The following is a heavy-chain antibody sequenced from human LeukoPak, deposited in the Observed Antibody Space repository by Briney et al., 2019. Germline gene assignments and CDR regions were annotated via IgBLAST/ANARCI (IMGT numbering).Heavy chain of an antibody. CDR1: GGSISSGGYY. CDR2: IYHSGST. CDR3: ASSLRTLNWNLADY. J-gene: IGHJ4*02. V-gene: IGHV4-30-2*01. D-gene: IGHD1-7*01. Sequence: PSETLSLTCTVSGGSISSGGYYWSWIRQPPGKGLEWIGYIYHSGSTYYNPSLKSRVTISVDRSKNQFSLKLSSVTAADTAVYYCASSLRTLNWNLADYWGQGTLVTVSS.